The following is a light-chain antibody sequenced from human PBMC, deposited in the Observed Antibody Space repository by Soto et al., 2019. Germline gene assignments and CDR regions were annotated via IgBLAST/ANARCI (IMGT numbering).Light chain of an antibody. Sequence: ALTQPASVSGSPGQSITISCTGTSSDFGGYNYVSWYQQHPGKAPKLLIFEVSNRPSGVSNRFSGSKSDNTASLTISGLQAEDEADYYCSSYTSSSTLYVFGTGTKVTVL. CDR3: SSYTSSSTLYV. J-gene: IGLJ1*01. CDR1: SSDFGGYNY. V-gene: IGLV2-14*01. CDR2: EVS.